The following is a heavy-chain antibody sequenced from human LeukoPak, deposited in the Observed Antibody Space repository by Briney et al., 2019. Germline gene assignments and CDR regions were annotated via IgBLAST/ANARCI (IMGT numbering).Heavy chain of an antibody. CDR3: ARLRVTANWFDP. V-gene: IGHV1-18*01. J-gene: IGHJ5*02. CDR1: GYTFTSYG. D-gene: IGHD2-21*02. Sequence: ASVKVSCKASGYTFTSYGISWVRQAPGQGLEWMGWISAYNGNTNYAQKLQGRLTMTTDTSTSTAYMELMSLSSDDTAVYYCARLRVTANWFDPWGQGTLVTVSA. CDR2: ISAYNGNT.